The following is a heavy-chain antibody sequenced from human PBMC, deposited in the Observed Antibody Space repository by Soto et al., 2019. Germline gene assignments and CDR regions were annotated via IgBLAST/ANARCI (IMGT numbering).Heavy chain of an antibody. CDR1: GYTFINYG. CDR2: IVTYNGNK. J-gene: IGHJ5*02. D-gene: IGHD2-8*01. CDR3: ARGPHRNGGRGKWFDP. Sequence: QVQLVQSGAEVKKPGASVKVSCRASGYTFINYGISWVRQAPGQGLEWMGWIVTYNGNKRTAQRLQDRVAMTTDTSTSTAYMGRRSLESDDTAVYYCARGPHRNGGRGKWFDPWGQGPLATVSS. V-gene: IGHV1-18*01.